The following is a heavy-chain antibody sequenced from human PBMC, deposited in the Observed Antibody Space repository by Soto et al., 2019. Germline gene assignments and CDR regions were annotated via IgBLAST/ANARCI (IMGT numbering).Heavy chain of an antibody. J-gene: IGHJ6*02. Sequence: GASVKVSCKASGYTFTGYYMHWVRQAPGQGLEWMGWINPNSGGTNYAQKFQGWVTMTRDTSISTAYMELSRLRSDDTAVYYCARDGSTSLPYNYYYGMDVWGQGTTVTVSS. V-gene: IGHV1-2*04. D-gene: IGHD2-2*01. CDR2: INPNSGGT. CDR3: ARDGSTSLPYNYYYGMDV. CDR1: GYTFTGYY.